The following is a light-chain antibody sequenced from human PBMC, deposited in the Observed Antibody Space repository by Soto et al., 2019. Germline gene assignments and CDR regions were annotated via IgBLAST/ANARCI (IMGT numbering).Light chain of an antibody. J-gene: IGLJ1*01. CDR3: AAWDDSLSGYV. CDR1: SSNIGDNY. Sequence: QSVLTQPPSASGTPGQKVTISCSGSSSNIGDNYVYWHQQLPGTAPKLLIYRNNQRPSGVPDRFSGSKSGTSASLAISGLRSEDEADYYCAAWDDSLSGYVFGPGTKLTAL. CDR2: RNN. V-gene: IGLV1-47*01.